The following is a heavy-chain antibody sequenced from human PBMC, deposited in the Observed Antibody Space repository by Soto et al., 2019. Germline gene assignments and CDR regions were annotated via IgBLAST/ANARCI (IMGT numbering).Heavy chain of an antibody. Sequence: SETLSLTCTVSGGSISSSSSYWGWIRQPPGKGLEWIGSIYYSGSTYYNPSLKSRVTLSVDASKNQFSLKLSSVTAAHTAVYYCARQAPLGDYWGQGTLVTVSS. V-gene: IGHV4-39*01. CDR2: IYYSGST. J-gene: IGHJ4*02. CDR3: ARQAPLGDY. D-gene: IGHD3-10*01. CDR1: GGSISSSSSY.